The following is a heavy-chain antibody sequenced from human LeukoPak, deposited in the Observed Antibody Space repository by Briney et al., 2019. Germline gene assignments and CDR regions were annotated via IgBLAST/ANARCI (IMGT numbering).Heavy chain of an antibody. CDR2: TYYRSKWYN. Sequence: SQTLSLTCAISGDSVSSNSAAWNWIRQSPSRGLEWLGRTYYRSKWYNEYAASVKSRISINPDTSRNQFSLQLNSVTPEDTAVYYCAGDPDDGGWFDFDYWGQGTLVTVSS. CDR3: AGDPDDGGWFDFDY. CDR1: GDSVSSNSAA. D-gene: IGHD6-19*01. J-gene: IGHJ4*02. V-gene: IGHV6-1*01.